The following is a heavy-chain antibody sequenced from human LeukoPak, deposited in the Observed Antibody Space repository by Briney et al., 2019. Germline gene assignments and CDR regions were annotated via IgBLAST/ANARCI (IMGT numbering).Heavy chain of an antibody. V-gene: IGHV4-59*01. CDR3: ARWDPGFSGNNDAFDI. D-gene: IGHD1-26*01. CDR2: IYYSGRT. Sequence: SETLSLTCTVSGGSISSYYWSWTRQPPGKGLEWIGYIYYSGRTNYKPSLKSRVTISIDTSKNQFSLKLSSVTAADTAVYYCARWDPGFSGNNDAFDIWGQGTMVTVSS. J-gene: IGHJ3*02. CDR1: GGSISSYY.